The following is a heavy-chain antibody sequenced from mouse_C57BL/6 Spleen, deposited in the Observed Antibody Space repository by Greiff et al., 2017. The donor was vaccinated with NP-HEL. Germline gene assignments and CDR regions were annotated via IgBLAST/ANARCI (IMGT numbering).Heavy chain of an antibody. V-gene: IGHV1-81*01. Sequence: VQLQQSGAELARPGASVKLSCKASGYTFTSYGISWVKQRTGPGLEWIGEICPRSGNTYYNEKFKGKATLTADNSSSTAYMWLRSLTSEDSAVYFCARGDFGSSYGYFDVWGTGTTVTVSS. J-gene: IGHJ1*03. D-gene: IGHD1-1*01. CDR3: ARGDFGSSYGYFDV. CDR1: GYTFTSYG. CDR2: ICPRSGNT.